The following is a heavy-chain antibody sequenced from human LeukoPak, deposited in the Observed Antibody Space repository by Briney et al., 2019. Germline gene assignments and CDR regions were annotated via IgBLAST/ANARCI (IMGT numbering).Heavy chain of an antibody. Sequence: GGSLRLSCAASGFTFSSYWMSWVRQAPGKGLEWVANIKQDGSEKYYVDSVKGRFTISRDSAKNSLYLQMNSLRAKDTAVYYCARDLVGYSSVGYFDYWGQGTLVTVSS. D-gene: IGHD6-19*01. CDR3: ARDLVGYSSVGYFDY. CDR2: IKQDGSEK. CDR1: GFTFSSYW. J-gene: IGHJ4*02. V-gene: IGHV3-7*01.